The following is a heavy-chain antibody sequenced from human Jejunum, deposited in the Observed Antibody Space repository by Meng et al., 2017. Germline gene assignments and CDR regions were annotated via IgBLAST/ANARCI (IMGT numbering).Heavy chain of an antibody. CDR2: VNAGNGNT. Sequence: QVQLVQSGAEVKKPGASVTVSCKASGYTFKNYLIHWVRQAPGQRLEWMGWVNAGNGNTKSSQNFQGRVTFNRDTSATTAYMELSSLTPEDTAVYYCARLYYFDSSGTYDYWGQGILVTVSS. D-gene: IGHD3-22*01. V-gene: IGHV1-3*01. CDR1: GYTFKNYL. J-gene: IGHJ4*02. CDR3: ARLYYFDSSGTYDY.